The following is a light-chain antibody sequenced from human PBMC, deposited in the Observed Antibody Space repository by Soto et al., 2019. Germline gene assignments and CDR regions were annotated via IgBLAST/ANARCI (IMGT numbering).Light chain of an antibody. Sequence: DIQMTQSPSSLSVSVGDRVTITCRASQDIGSSLGWFQQKPGKAPKLLIYAASTWPVGVPSRFSSSGSGTDFILTISSLQPEDFATYYCQQYNSYPRTFGQGTKVEIK. CDR2: AAS. CDR1: QDIGSS. CDR3: QQYNSYPRT. V-gene: IGKV1-16*01. J-gene: IGKJ1*01.